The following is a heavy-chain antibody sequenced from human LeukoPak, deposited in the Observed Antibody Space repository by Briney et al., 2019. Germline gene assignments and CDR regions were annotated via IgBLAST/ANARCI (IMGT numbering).Heavy chain of an antibody. CDR2: ISYSGRT. D-gene: IGHD2-2*02. Sequence: RASETLSLTCTVSGGSISSDYWSWVRQPPGKGLEWIGYISYSGRTYYNPSLRSRVTISVDTSKNHFSLKLRSVTAADTAVYYCSMGLYRYVRSTFDYWGQGTLVTVSS. V-gene: IGHV4-59*08. CDR1: GGSISSDY. J-gene: IGHJ4*02. CDR3: SMGLYRYVRSTFDY.